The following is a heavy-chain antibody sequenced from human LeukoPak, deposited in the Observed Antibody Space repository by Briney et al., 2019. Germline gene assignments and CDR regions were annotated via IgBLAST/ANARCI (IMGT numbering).Heavy chain of an antibody. Sequence: GGSLRLSCAASGFTFSSYEMNWVRQAPGKGLEWLSYITSSDSTTHYADSVKGRFTISRDDAQNSLYLQMNSLRVEDTAVYYCARDGTPNYRSGWVYMDVWGKGTTVTISS. V-gene: IGHV3-48*03. CDR1: GFTFSSYE. J-gene: IGHJ6*03. D-gene: IGHD6-25*01. CDR2: ITSSDSTT. CDR3: ARDGTPNYRSGWVYMDV.